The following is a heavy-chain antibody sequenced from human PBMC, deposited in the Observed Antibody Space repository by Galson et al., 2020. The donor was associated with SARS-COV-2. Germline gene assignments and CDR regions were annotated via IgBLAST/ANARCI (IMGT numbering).Heavy chain of an antibody. CDR3: ARDPAPLSGDNYYYGMDV. D-gene: IGHD2-21*01. CDR2: ISYSGST. CDR1: DGPISSYY. Sequence: SQTLSLTCSVSDGPISSYYWSWIRQPPGKGLEWIGYISYSGSTNYNPSLRSRVTISVDMSKNQFSLKLSSVTAADTAVYYCARDPAPLSGDNYYYGMDVWGRGTTVTVSS. V-gene: IGHV4-59*01. J-gene: IGHJ6*02.